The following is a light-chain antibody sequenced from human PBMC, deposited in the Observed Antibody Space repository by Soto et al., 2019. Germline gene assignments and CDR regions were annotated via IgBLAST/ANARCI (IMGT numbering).Light chain of an antibody. CDR2: GTS. V-gene: IGKV3-20*01. J-gene: IGKJ2*01. CDR1: QSVSTSS. CDR3: QHYGSTPPDT. Sequence: EIVVTQSPGTLSLSLGERATLSCRASQSVSTSSLAWYQQKPGQAPRLLIFGTSDRASGIPDMFSGSGSGTDFSLTISRLEPEDFAVYYCQHYGSTPPDTFGQGTKVEIK.